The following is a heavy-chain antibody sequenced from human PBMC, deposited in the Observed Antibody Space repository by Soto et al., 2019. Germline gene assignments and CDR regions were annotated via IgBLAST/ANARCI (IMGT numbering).Heavy chain of an antibody. V-gene: IGHV4-39*01. D-gene: IGHD3-10*01. Sequence: QLQQSGPGLVKPSETLSLTCSVSGGSVSSRSYYWGWIRQPPGKGLEWIGSVYYNGSNYYNRSLKSRVNMSVDTSKNEFSLRLTSVTAADTAIYDCARRAPYPHGSGGYGYWGQGTLVTVSS. CDR3: ARRAPYPHGSGGYGY. CDR2: VYYNGSN. CDR1: GGSVSSRSYY. J-gene: IGHJ4*02.